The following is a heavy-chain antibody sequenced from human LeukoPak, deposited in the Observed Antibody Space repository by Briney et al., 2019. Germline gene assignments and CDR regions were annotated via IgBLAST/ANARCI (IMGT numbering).Heavy chain of an antibody. CDR3: AKVKARGRIAAAGSLGLDY. J-gene: IGHJ4*02. Sequence: GGSLRLSCAASGFTFSSYGMHWVRQAPGKGLEWVAVISYDGSNKYYADSVRGRFTISRDNSKNTLYLQMNSLRAEDTAVYYCAKVKARGRIAAAGSLGLDYWGQGNLVTVSS. CDR1: GFTFSSYG. V-gene: IGHV3-30*18. D-gene: IGHD6-13*01. CDR2: ISYDGSNK.